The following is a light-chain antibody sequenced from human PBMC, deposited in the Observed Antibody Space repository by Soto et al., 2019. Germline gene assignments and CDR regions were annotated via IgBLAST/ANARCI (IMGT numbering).Light chain of an antibody. CDR2: KAS. CDR3: HQASSFPGS. Sequence: DSKRAESRPSLALGVRRIINNNSRASQSVSSYLNWYQHKPGRAPNLLIYKASTLQTGVPSRFSGSGSGTDFTLTIRTLQPEDFATSYCHQASSFPGSFGGGTKVDIK. CDR1: QSVSSY. J-gene: IGKJ4*01. V-gene: IGKV1-39*01.